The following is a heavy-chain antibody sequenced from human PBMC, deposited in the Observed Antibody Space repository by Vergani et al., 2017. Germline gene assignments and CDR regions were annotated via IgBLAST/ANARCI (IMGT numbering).Heavy chain of an antibody. CDR3: ARAEYYYGSGRHNWFDP. CDR1: GGSISSGGYY. J-gene: IGHJ5*02. CDR2: IYYSGRT. V-gene: IGHV4-31*03. Sequence: QVQLQESGPGLVKPSQTLSLTCTVSGGSISSGGYYWSWIRQHPGKGLEWIGYIYYSGRTYYNPSLKSRVTISVDTSKNQFSLKLSSVTAADTAVYYCARAEYYYGSGRHNWFDPWGQGTLVTVSS. D-gene: IGHD3-10*01.